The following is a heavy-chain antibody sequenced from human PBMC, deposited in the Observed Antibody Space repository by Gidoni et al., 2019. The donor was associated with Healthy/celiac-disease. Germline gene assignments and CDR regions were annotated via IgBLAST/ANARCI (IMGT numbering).Heavy chain of an antibody. CDR2: ITHSGST. J-gene: IGHJ5*02. CDR3: ARRRNYYGSGRYGWFDP. Sequence: QVQLQQWGAGLLKPSEPLSLTCAVYGGSFIGYYWRWIRQPPGNGREWIGEITHSGSTKYNPSLKSRVTISVDTSKNQCSLKLSSVTAADTAVYYCARRRNYYGSGRYGWFDPWGQGTLVTVSS. CDR1: GGSFIGYY. V-gene: IGHV4-34*01. D-gene: IGHD3-10*01.